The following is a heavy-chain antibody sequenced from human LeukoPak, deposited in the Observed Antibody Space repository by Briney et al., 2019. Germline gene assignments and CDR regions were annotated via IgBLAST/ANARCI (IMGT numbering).Heavy chain of an antibody. CDR3: ARIGITAAQGLSGWAFDI. D-gene: IGHD6-13*01. J-gene: IGHJ3*02. CDR1: GFLLSTSGMC. CDR2: IDWDDDK. V-gene: IGHV2-70*11. Sequence: SGPALVKPTQTLTLTCTFSGFLLSTSGMCVSWIRQPPGKALEWLARIDWDDDKYYSTSLKTRLTISKDTSKNQVVLTMTNMDPVDTATYYCARIGITAAQGLSGWAFDIWGQGTMVTVS.